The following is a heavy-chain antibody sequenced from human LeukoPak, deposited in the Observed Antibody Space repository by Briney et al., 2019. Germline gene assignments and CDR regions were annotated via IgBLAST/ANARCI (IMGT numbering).Heavy chain of an antibody. CDR2: INPNSGGT. Sequence: ASVKVSCKASGYTFTGYYMHWVRQAPGQGLEWMGWINPNSGGTNYAQKFQGRVTMTRDTSISTAYMELSGLRSDDTAVYYCARPKYSSGWYDDAFDIWGQGTMVTVSS. CDR3: ARPKYSSGWYDDAFDI. V-gene: IGHV1-2*02. CDR1: GYTFTGYY. J-gene: IGHJ3*02. D-gene: IGHD6-19*01.